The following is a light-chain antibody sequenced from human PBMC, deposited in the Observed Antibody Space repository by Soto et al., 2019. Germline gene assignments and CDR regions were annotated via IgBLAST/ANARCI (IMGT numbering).Light chain of an antibody. CDR1: QSVSSSN. CDR3: QQYGSLPFT. Sequence: EIVLTQSPGTLSLSPGERATLSCRASQSVSSSNLAWYQQKPGQAPRLLIYGASSRATGIPDRFSGSGSGTDFTLSISRLEPEDFAVYHCQQYGSLPFTFGPGTKVDIK. V-gene: IGKV3-20*01. CDR2: GAS. J-gene: IGKJ3*01.